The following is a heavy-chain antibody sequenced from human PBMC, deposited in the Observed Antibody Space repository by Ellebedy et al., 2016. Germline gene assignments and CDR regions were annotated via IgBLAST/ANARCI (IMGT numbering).Heavy chain of an antibody. CDR2: IYPGDSDT. CDR3: ARYGSGDYVNDAFDI. J-gene: IGHJ3*02. CDR1: GYSFTSYW. V-gene: IGHV5-51*01. D-gene: IGHD4-17*01. Sequence: GESLKISXKGSGYSFTSYWIGWVRQMPGKGLEWMGIIYPGDSDTRYSPSFQGQVTISADKSISTAYLQWSSLKASDTAMYYCARYGSGDYVNDAFDIWGQGTMVTVSS.